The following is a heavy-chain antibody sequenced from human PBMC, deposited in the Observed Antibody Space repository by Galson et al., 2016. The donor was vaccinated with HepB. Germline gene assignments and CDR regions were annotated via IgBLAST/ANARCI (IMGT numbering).Heavy chain of an antibody. CDR2: IKEDGSEK. D-gene: IGHD5-18*01. Sequence: SLRLSCAASGFTFRSYWMTWVRQAPGKGLEWVANIKEDGSEKHYADSVRGRFTISRDNANNSLYLQMNTLRPEDTAVYFCAMDQIQLLFLKTYYFDYWGQGAPVTVSS. CDR3: AMDQIQLLFLKTYYFDY. J-gene: IGHJ4*02. V-gene: IGHV3-7*04. CDR1: GFTFRSYW.